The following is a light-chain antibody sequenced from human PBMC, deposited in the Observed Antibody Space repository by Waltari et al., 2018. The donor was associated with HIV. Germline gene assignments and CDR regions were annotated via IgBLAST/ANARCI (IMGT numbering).Light chain of an antibody. J-gene: IGKJ1*01. V-gene: IGKV3-20*01. Sequence: EIVLTQSPGTLSLSPGERATLSCRASESIVSDYLAWYQQKGGQAPRLLIYGTSNRATGIPARFSGSASVTDFTLTISRLEPQDFAVYYCQPYGSSPWTFGQGTKVEIK. CDR3: QPYGSSPWT. CDR2: GTS. CDR1: ESIVSDY.